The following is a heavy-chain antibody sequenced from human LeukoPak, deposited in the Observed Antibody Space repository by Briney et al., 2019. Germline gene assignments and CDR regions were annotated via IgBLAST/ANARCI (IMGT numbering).Heavy chain of an antibody. CDR1: GYTFTGYY. D-gene: IGHD6-6*01. Sequence: ASVKVSCKASGYTFTGYYMHWVRQAPGQGLEWMGWINPNSGGTNYAQKFQGRVTMTRDTSISTAYMELSRLRSDDTAVYYCARTLSSSSYGADIWGQGTMVTVSS. CDR3: ARTLSSSSYGADI. V-gene: IGHV1-2*02. J-gene: IGHJ3*02. CDR2: INPNSGGT.